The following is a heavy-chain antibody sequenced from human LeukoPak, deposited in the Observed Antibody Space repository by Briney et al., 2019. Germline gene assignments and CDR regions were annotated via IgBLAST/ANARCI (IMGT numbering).Heavy chain of an antibody. D-gene: IGHD5-24*01. CDR2: IIPIFGTA. V-gene: IGHV1-69*05. CDR3: ASSEMATIDYYYMDV. J-gene: IGHJ6*03. Sequence: SVKVSCKASGYTFTSYYMHWVRQAPGQGLEWMGRIIPIFGTANYAQKFQGRVTITTDESTSTAYMELSSLRSEDTAVYYCASSEMATIDYYYMDVWGKGTTVTVSS. CDR1: GYTFTSYY.